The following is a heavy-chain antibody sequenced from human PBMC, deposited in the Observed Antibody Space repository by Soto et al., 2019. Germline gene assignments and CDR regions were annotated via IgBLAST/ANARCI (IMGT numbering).Heavy chain of an antibody. CDR3: ARGGYCSGGSCYSGDTFDY. Sequence: QVQLVQSGAEVKKPGSSVKVSCKASGGTFSSYTISWVRQAPGQGLEWMGRIIPILGIANYAQKFQGRVTITPDKSTSTAYMELSSLRSEDTAVYYCARGGYCSGGSCYSGDTFDYWGQGTLVTVSS. V-gene: IGHV1-69*02. D-gene: IGHD2-15*01. J-gene: IGHJ4*02. CDR2: IIPILGIA. CDR1: GGTFSSYT.